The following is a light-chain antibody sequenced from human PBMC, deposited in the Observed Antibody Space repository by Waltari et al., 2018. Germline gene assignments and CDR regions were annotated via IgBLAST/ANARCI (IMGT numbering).Light chain of an antibody. Sequence: QSVLTQPPSVSGTPGQRVTISCSGSTSNIGAGHDVHWYQHLPGTAPKLLIYGNNNRPSGVPDRFSGSKSGTSASLAITGLQADDEADYFSQSFDNMLSGGVVFGGGTKLAVL. J-gene: IGLJ2*01. CDR3: QSFDNMLSGGVV. CDR2: GNN. V-gene: IGLV1-40*01. CDR1: TSNIGAGHD.